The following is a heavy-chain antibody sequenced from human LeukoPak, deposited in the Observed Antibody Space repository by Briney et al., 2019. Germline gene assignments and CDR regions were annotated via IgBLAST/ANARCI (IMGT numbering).Heavy chain of an antibody. D-gene: IGHD3-22*01. CDR3: ARAARQGFTMIVVPFFYFDL. CDR2: INHSGST. V-gene: IGHV4-31*03. J-gene: IGHJ2*01. CDR1: GGSISSSASD. Sequence: SQTLSLTCTVSGGSISSSASDWGWIRQHPKTGLEWVGYINHSGSTYYNPSLGSRVTMSVDTSKNQFSLKLSSVTAADSAVYYCARAARQGFTMIVVPFFYFDLWGRGTLVTVSS.